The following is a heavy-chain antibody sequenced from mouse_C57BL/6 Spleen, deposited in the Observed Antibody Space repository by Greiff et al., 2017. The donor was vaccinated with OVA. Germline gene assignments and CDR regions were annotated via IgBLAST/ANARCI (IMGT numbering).Heavy chain of an antibody. CDR1: GYTFTDYE. D-gene: IGHD1-1*02. CDR3: TRSALWEGAMDY. CDR2: IDPEPGGT. Sequence: VQLQQSGAELVRPGASVTLSCKASGYTFTDYEMHWVKQTPVHGLEWIGAIDPEPGGTAYNQKFKGKAILTADKSSSTAYMELRSLTAEDSAVYYCTRSALWEGAMDYWGQGTSVTVSS. V-gene: IGHV1-15*01. J-gene: IGHJ4*01.